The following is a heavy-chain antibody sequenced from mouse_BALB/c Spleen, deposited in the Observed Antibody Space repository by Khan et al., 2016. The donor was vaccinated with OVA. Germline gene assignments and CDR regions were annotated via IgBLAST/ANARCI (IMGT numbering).Heavy chain of an antibody. V-gene: IGHV5-6*01. D-gene: IGHD1-1*01. J-gene: IGHJ3*01. CDR2: INTGGAYT. Sequence: EVKLVESGGDFVRPGGSLKLSCAASGFTFSTYGMSWVRQTPDKRLEWVATINTGGAYTYYPDSVKGRFTIYRDNAKNTLYLQLSSLKSEDKAIYYCARLAYYYNSEGFAYWGQGTLVTVSA. CDR3: ARLAYYYNSEGFAY. CDR1: GFTFSTYG.